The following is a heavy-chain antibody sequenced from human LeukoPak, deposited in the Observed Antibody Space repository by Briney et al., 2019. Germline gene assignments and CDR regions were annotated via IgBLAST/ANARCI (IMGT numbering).Heavy chain of an antibody. Sequence: ASVKVSCKASGFTFTISAMQWVRQARGQRREWIGWIVVGSGNTNYTQKFQERVTITRDMSTSTAYIELSSLRSEDTAVYYCAAVGYSSSWYPSMDVWGQGTTVTVSS. CDR3: AAVGYSSSWYPSMDV. V-gene: IGHV1-58*02. J-gene: IGHJ6*02. D-gene: IGHD6-13*01. CDR2: IVVGSGNT. CDR1: GFTFTISA.